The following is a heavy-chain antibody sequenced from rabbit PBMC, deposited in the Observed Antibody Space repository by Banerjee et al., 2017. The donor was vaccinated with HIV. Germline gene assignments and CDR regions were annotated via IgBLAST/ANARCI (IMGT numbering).Heavy chain of an antibody. Sequence: WVNGRFTISRSTSLNTVDLKMTSLTAADTATYFCARDLAGVIGWNFNLWGQGTLVTVS. V-gene: IGHV1S43*01. J-gene: IGHJ4*01. CDR3: ARDLAGVIGWNFNL. D-gene: IGHD4-1*01.